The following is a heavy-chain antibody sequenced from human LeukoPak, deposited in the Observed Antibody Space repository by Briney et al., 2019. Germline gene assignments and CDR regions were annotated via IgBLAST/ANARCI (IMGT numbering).Heavy chain of an antibody. D-gene: IGHD3-22*01. CDR2: INPNSGGT. CDR3: ATNYDSSLFDY. Sequence: PGASVKVSCKASGYTFTGYYMHWVRQAPGQGLEWMGWINPNSGGTNYAQKFQGRVTMTRDMSTSTVYMELSSLRSEDTAVYYCATNYDSSLFDYWGQGTLVTVSS. V-gene: IGHV1-2*02. J-gene: IGHJ4*02. CDR1: GYTFTGYY.